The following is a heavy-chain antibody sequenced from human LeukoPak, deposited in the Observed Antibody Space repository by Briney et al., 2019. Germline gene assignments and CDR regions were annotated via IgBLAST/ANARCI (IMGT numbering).Heavy chain of an antibody. V-gene: IGHV3-7*01. CDR2: IKQDGSEK. Sequence: GGSLRLSCAASGFTFSSYWMSWVRQAPGKGLEWVAIIKQDGSEKYYVDSVKGRFTISRDNAKNSLYLQMNSLRAEDTAVYYCARDDYYDSSGPRDYWGQGTLVTVSS. J-gene: IGHJ4*02. CDR1: GFTFSSYW. CDR3: ARDDYYDSSGPRDY. D-gene: IGHD3-22*01.